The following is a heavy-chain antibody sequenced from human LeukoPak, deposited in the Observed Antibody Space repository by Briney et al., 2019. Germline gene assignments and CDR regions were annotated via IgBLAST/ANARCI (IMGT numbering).Heavy chain of an antibody. CDR3: ARRGPYNRNYAIYFDY. CDR2: INHSGST. J-gene: IGHJ4*02. CDR1: GGSFSGYY. D-gene: IGHD1-7*01. V-gene: IGHV4-34*01. Sequence: SETLSLTCAVYGGSFSGYYWSWIRQPPGKGLEWIGEINHSGSTNYNPSLKSRVTISVDTSKNQFSLKLSSVTAADTAVYYCARRGPYNRNYAIYFDYWGQGTLVTVSS.